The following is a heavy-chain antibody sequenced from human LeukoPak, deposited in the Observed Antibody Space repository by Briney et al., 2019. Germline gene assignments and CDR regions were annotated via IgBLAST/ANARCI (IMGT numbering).Heavy chain of an antibody. J-gene: IGHJ6*03. Sequence: GGSLRLSCAASGFTFSSYGMHWVRQAPGKGLEWVAVISYDGSNKYYADSVKGRFTISRDNSKNTLYLQMNSLRAEDTAVYYCAKDFEGRRAGRAYYYYMDVWGKGTTVTVSS. CDR3: AKDFEGRRAGRAYYYYMDV. CDR2: ISYDGSNK. D-gene: IGHD3-9*01. CDR1: GFTFSSYG. V-gene: IGHV3-30*18.